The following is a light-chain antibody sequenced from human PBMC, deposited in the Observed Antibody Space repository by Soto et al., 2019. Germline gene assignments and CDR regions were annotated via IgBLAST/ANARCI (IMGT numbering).Light chain of an antibody. V-gene: IGKV3-15*01. Sequence: EIVMTQSPATLSVSPGERATLSCRASQSVSSNLAWYQQKPGQAPRLLIYGASTRATGIPARFSGSGSGTDFTLTISGLEPEDFAVYYCQQYGSSLSTFGQGTKVDTK. J-gene: IGKJ1*01. CDR3: QQYGSSLST. CDR1: QSVSSN. CDR2: GAS.